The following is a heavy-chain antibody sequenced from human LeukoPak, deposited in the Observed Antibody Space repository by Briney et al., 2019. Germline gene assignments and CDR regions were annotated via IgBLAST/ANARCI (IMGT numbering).Heavy chain of an antibody. D-gene: IGHD3-22*01. CDR3: AREKIAYYDNSGRGWFDP. CDR1: GGSLSSGSYS. CDR2: IYTSGST. V-gene: IGHV4-61*02. J-gene: IGHJ5*02. Sequence: SETLSLTCTVSGGSLSSGSYSWSWIRQPAGKGLEWIGRIYTSGSTNYDPSLKSRVTISVDTSKKQFSLKLSSVTAADTAVYYCAREKIAYYDNSGRGWFDPWGQGTLVTVSS.